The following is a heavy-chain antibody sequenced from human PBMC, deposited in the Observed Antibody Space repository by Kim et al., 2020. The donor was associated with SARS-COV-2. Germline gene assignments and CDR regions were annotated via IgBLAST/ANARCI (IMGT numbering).Heavy chain of an antibody. Sequence: LSLTCAASGFTFSTYSMNWVRQAPGKGLEWVSSISSSSSYIYYAYSVKGRFTISRDNAKNSLYLQMNSLRAEDTAVYYCARIPTVTTQEDYWGQGTLVTVSS. CDR1: GFTFSTYS. D-gene: IGHD4-17*01. J-gene: IGHJ4*02. V-gene: IGHV3-21*01. CDR2: ISSSSSYI. CDR3: ARIPTVTTQEDY.